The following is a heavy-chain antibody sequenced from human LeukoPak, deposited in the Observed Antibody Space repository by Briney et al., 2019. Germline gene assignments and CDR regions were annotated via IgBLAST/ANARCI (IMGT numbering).Heavy chain of an antibody. D-gene: IGHD3-10*01. CDR3: ARERFGESNFDY. Sequence: GGSLRLSCAASGFTFSNAWMSWVRQAPGKGLEWVANIKQDGSEKYYVDSVRGRFTISRDNAKNSLYLQMNSLRAEDTAVYYCARERFGESNFDYWGQGTLVTVSS. J-gene: IGHJ4*02. V-gene: IGHV3-7*01. CDR1: GFTFSNAW. CDR2: IKQDGSEK.